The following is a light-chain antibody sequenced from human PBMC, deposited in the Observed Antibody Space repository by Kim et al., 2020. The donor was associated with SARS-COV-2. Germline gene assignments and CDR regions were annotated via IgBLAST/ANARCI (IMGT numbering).Light chain of an antibody. J-gene: IGLJ1*01. CDR1: SSDVGGYNY. Sequence: QSALTQPASVSGSPGQSITISCTGTSSDVGGYNYVSWYQQHPGKAPKLMIHDVSNRPSGVSNRFSGSKSGNTASLTISGLQAEDEADYYCSSYIRSSTNYVFGTGTKVTVL. CDR3: SSYIRSSTNYV. CDR2: DVS. V-gene: IGLV2-14*03.